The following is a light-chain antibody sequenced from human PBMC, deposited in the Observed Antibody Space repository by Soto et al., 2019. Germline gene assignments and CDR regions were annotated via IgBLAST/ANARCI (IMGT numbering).Light chain of an antibody. CDR3: HQYASSPQT. CDR1: QSVPKNY. V-gene: IGKV3-20*01. Sequence: EIVLTQSPGTLSLSPGERATLSCRASQSVPKNYLAWYQQEPGQAPRLLIYGASSRATGTPDRFSGSGSGTDFTLTISRLEAEDFAVYYCHQYASSPQTFGQGTKVAIK. J-gene: IGKJ1*01. CDR2: GAS.